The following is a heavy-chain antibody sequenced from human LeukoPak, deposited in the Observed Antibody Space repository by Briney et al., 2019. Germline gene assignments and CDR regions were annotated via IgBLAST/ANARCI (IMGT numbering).Heavy chain of an antibody. CDR1: GFTFSSYG. J-gene: IGHJ6*03. V-gene: IGHV3-30*02. CDR2: IRYDGSNK. D-gene: IGHD2-2*01. Sequence: GGSLRLSCAASGFTFSSYGMHWVRQAPGKGLEWVAFIRYDGSNKYYADSVKGRFTISRDNSKNTLYLQMNSLRAEDTAVYYCAKDQSHLVVVPAAADYYYYMDVWGKGTTVTVSS. CDR3: AKDQSHLVVVPAAADYYYYMDV.